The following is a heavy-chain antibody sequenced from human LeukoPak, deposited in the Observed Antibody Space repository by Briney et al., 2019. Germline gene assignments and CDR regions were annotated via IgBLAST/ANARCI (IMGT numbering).Heavy chain of an antibody. CDR1: GGSISSSSYY. CDR3: ARDLDCSSTSCYVGMDV. J-gene: IGHJ6*02. Sequence: SETLSLTCTVSGGSISSSSYYWGWIRQPPGKGLEWIGSIYYSGSTYYNPSLKSRVTISVDTSKNQFSLKLSSVTAADTAVYYCARDLDCSSTSCYVGMDVWGQGTTVTVSS. D-gene: IGHD2-2*01. CDR2: IYYSGST. V-gene: IGHV4-39*02.